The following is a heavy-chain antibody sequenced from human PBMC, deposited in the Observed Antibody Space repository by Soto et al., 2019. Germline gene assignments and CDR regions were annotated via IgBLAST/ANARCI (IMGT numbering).Heavy chain of an antibody. CDR1: GYSFTSYW. D-gene: IGHD4-17*01. Sequence: GASLKISCKGSGYSFTSYWISWVRQMPGKGLEWMGRIDPSDSYTNYSPSFQGHVTISADKSISTAYLQWSSLKASDTAMYYCASGDLTTVVSSFYYYGMDVWGQGTTVTVSS. J-gene: IGHJ6*02. CDR3: ASGDLTTVVSSFYYYGMDV. V-gene: IGHV5-10-1*01. CDR2: IDPSDSYT.